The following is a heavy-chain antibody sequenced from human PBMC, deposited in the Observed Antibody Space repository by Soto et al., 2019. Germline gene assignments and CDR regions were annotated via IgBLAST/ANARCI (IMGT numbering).Heavy chain of an antibody. V-gene: IGHV1-3*01. CDR1: GYTFTSYA. CDR2: INAGNGNT. J-gene: IGHJ5*02. D-gene: IGHD2-21*01. CDR3: AGGFRCGDADLFDP. Sequence: QVQLVQSGAEVKKPGASVKVSCKASGYTFTSYAMHWVRQAPGQRIAWMGCINAGNGNTKYSQKFQRRVTITRETSASTAYRELRSLRSEDTAVYYCAGGFRCGDADLFDPWGQGTLVTVSS.